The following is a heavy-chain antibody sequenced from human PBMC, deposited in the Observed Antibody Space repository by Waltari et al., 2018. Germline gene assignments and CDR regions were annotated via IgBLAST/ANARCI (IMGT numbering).Heavy chain of an antibody. J-gene: IGHJ4*02. D-gene: IGHD6-13*01. CDR2: IYYSGST. V-gene: IGHV4-59*01. CDR3: ARDSWDDYCDY. CDR1: GGSLSSYY. Sequence: QVQLQESGPGLVKPSETLSLTCTVSGGSLSSYYWSWIRQPPGKGLEWIGYIYYSGSTNYNPSLKSRVTISVDTSKNQCALKLSSVTAADTAVYYCARDSWDDYCDYWGQGTLVTVSS.